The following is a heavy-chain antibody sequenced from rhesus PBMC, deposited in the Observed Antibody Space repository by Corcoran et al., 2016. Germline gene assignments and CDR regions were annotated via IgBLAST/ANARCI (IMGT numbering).Heavy chain of an antibody. CDR2: INPYNGNT. Sequence: QVQPVQSGAEVKKPGSSVKVSCKASGYTFTDYYMPWVRQAPRQGLEWMGWINPYNGNTKYAQKFQGRVTMTRDTSTSTAYMELSSVTAADTAVYYCARQNYGNYRLDVWGRGVLVTVSS. V-gene: IGHV1S2*01. D-gene: IGHD4-35*01. CDR1: GYTFTDYY. CDR3: ARQNYGNYRLDV. J-gene: IGHJ5-2*02.